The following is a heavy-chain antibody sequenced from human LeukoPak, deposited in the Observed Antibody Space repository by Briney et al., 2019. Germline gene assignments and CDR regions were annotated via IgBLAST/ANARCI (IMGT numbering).Heavy chain of an antibody. CDR1: GFTFSSYS. CDR2: ISSSSSYI. CDR3: ARENVIHDAFDI. V-gene: IGHV3-21*01. Sequence: GGSLTLSCAASGFTFSSYSMNWVRQAPGKGLEWVSSISSSSSYIYYADSVKGRFTISRDNAKNSLYLQMNSLRAEDTAVYYCARENVIHDAFDIWGQGTMVTVSS. D-gene: IGHD1-1*01. J-gene: IGHJ3*02.